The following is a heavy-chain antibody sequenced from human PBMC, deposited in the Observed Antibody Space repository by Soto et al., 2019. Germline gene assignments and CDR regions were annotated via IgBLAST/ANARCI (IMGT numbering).Heavy chain of an antibody. J-gene: IGHJ6*02. D-gene: IGHD3-10*01. CDR1: GFTFSTYW. CDR2: INSDGSST. CDR3: AKDPWGGGRDMDV. Sequence: EVQLVESGGGLVQPGGSLRLSCAASGFTFSTYWIHWVRQAPGKGLGWVSRINSDGSSTNYADSVKGGMTISRDNAKNTLFLQMNSLRAEDTAVYYCAKDPWGGGRDMDVWGQGTTVTVSS. V-gene: IGHV3-74*01.